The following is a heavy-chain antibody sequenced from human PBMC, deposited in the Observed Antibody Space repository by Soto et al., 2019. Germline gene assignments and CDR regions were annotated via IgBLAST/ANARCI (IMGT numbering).Heavy chain of an antibody. J-gene: IGHJ6*02. CDR1: GYSFTTYW. D-gene: IGHD3-10*01. CDR3: ARLGYYTSGTYFKNYYSYYAMDV. Sequence: GESLKISCKGSGYSFTTYWIGWVRQMPGKGLEWMGIIYPDDSDTTYSPSFQGQVTISADKSISTAYLQWGSLKASDTAMYYCARLGYYTSGTYFKNYYSYYAMDVWGQGTTVTVSS. V-gene: IGHV5-51*01. CDR2: IYPDDSDT.